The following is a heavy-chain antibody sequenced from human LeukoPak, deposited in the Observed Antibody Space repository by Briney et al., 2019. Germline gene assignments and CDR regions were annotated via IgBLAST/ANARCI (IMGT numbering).Heavy chain of an antibody. D-gene: IGHD6-13*01. J-gene: IGHJ6*02. CDR3: ARGRRGSSSWYLYYYYGMDV. Sequence: SETLSLTCAVYGGSFSGYYWSWIRQPPGKGLEWIGEINHSGSTNYNPSLKSRVTISVDTSKNQFSLKLSSVTAADTAVYYCARGRRGSSSWYLYYYYGMDVWGQGTTVTVSS. V-gene: IGHV4-34*01. CDR2: INHSGST. CDR1: GGSFSGYY.